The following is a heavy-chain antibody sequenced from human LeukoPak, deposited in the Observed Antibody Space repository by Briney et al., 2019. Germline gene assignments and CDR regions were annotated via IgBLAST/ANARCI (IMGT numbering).Heavy chain of an antibody. D-gene: IGHD2-8*02. CDR1: GFTFSSYA. CDR3: ARAGMYHDPGGFDL. CDR2: ISYDGSNK. V-gene: IGHV3-30*04. J-gene: IGHJ2*01. Sequence: GGSLRLSCAASGFTFSSYAMHWVRQAPGKGLEWVAVISYDGSNKYYADSVKGRFTISRDNSKNTLYLQMNSLRAEDTAVYYCARAGMYHDPGGFDLWGRGTLVTVSS.